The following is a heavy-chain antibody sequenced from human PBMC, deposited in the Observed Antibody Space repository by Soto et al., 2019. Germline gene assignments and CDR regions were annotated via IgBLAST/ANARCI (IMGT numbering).Heavy chain of an antibody. D-gene: IGHD1-1*01. CDR2: IVPSFGIA. J-gene: IGHJ5*02. CDR3: AKAAQTRYNWNDLGNWFDP. Sequence: QVQLVQAGAEVEKPGSSVKGSCKESGGTFSSYPIAWVRQAPGAGLEWMGGIVPSFGIANYAQKLQGTVAITVDEATNTANMELSSLRSDDAAVYYCAKAAQTRYNWNDLGNWFDPWGQGTLVIVSS. CDR1: GGTFSSYP. V-gene: IGHV1-69*01.